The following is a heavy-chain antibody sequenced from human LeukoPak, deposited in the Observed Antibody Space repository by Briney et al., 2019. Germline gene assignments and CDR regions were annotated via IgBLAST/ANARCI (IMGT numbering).Heavy chain of an antibody. V-gene: IGHV3-7*03. CDR3: ALNFGYSKYYGMDV. J-gene: IGHJ6*02. D-gene: IGHD6-13*01. CDR1: GFTFSSYW. Sequence: GGSLRLSCAASGFTFSSYWMSWVRQAAGKGLEWVANIKQDGSEKYYVDSVKGRFTISRDNAKNSLYLQMNSLRAEDTAVYYCALNFGYSKYYGMDVWGQGTTVTVSS. CDR2: IKQDGSEK.